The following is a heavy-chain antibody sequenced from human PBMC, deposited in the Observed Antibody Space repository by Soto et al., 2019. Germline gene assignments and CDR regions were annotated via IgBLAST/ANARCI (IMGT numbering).Heavy chain of an antibody. Sequence: QVTLKESGPVLVKPTEPLTLTCTVSGFSLSNARMGVSWIRQPPGKALEWLAHIFSNDEKSYSTSLKSRLTISKDTSKSQVVLTMTNMDPVDTATYYCARRGEAGTNYYYGMDVWGQGTTVTVSS. CDR3: ARRGEAGTNYYYGMDV. J-gene: IGHJ6*02. CDR1: GFSLSNARMG. CDR2: IFSNDEK. D-gene: IGHD1-1*01. V-gene: IGHV2-26*01.